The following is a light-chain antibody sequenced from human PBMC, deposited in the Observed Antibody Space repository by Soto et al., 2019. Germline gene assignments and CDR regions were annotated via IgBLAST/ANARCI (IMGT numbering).Light chain of an antibody. CDR1: QSISSY. CDR2: AAS. CDR3: QKSYSTPPT. Sequence: DIQMTPSPSSLSASVGDRVTITCRASQSISSYLNWYQQKPGKAPKLLIYAASSLQSGVPSRFSGSGSGTDFTLTISSLQPEDFATYYCQKSYSTPPTCGQGNKGAIK. V-gene: IGKV1-39*01. J-gene: IGKJ1*01.